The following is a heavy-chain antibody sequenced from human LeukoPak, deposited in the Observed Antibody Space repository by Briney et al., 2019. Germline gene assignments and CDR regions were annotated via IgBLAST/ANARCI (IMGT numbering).Heavy chain of an antibody. CDR3: ASLWFQNDY. D-gene: IGHD3-10*01. CDR2: INHSGST. CDR1: GGSFSGYY. V-gene: IGHV4-34*01. J-gene: IGHJ4*02. Sequence: KPSETLSLTCAVYGGSFSGYYWSWIRQPPGKGLEWIGEINHSGSTNYNPSLKSRVTISVDTSKNQFSLKLSSVTAADTAVYYCASLWFQNDYWGQGTLVTVSS.